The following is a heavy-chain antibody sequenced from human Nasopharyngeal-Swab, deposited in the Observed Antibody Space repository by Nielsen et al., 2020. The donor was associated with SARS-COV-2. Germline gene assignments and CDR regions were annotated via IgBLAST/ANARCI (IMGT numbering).Heavy chain of an antibody. CDR2: INPNSGGT. Sequence: GESLKISCAASGFTFTGYYMHWVRQAPGQGLEWMGRINPNSGGTNYAQKFQGRVTMTRDTSISTAYMELSRLRSDDTAVYYCAREMYYDSSGYYYVRGGDFDYWGQGTLVTVSS. V-gene: IGHV1-2*06. CDR1: GFTFTGYY. J-gene: IGHJ4*02. CDR3: AREMYYDSSGYYYVRGGDFDY. D-gene: IGHD3-22*01.